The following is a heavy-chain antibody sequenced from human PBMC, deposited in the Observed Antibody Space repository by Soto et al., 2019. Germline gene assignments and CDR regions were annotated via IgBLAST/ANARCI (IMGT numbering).Heavy chain of an antibody. J-gene: IGHJ4*02. CDR2: IHSSGAT. D-gene: IGHD3-22*01. CDR3: AREARDSSGYYNIDD. CDR1: GFTVSSHY. Sequence: GGSLRLSCAASGFTVSSHYMCWVRQAPGKGLEWVSVIHSSGATTYAESVRGRFTISRDNTQSTLHLQMNSLRAEDTAVDYCAREARDSSGYYNIDDWGQGTLVTVSS. V-gene: IGHV3-53*01.